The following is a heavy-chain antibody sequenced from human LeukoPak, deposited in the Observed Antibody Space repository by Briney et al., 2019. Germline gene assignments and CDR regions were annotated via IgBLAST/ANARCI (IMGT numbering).Heavy chain of an antibody. CDR2: INHSGST. D-gene: IGHD2-15*01. J-gene: IGHJ4*02. V-gene: IGHV4-34*01. CDR3: ARGRDADVVVVAATRDYGVY. CDR1: GGSFSGYY. Sequence: SETLSLTCAVYGGSFSGYYWSWIRQPPGKGLEWIGEINHSGSTNYNPSLKSRVTISVDTSKNQFSLKLSSVIAADTAVYYCARGRDADVVVVAATRDYGVYWGQGTLVTVSS.